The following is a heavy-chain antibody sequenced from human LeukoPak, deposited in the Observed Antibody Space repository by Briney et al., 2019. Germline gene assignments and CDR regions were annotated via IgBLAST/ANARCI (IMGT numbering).Heavy chain of an antibody. D-gene: IGHD3-10*01. CDR3: ATSSHSGSYRAH. V-gene: IGHV4-59*08. Sequence: SETLSLTCSVSGDSVTSSYLSWIRQPPGKGLEWIGYISYTADSNYNPSLKSRVTISTDTSKSQFSLKLGSVTATDTAVYYCATSSHSGSYRAHWGQGTLVTVSS. CDR1: GDSVTSSY. CDR2: ISYTADS. J-gene: IGHJ4*02.